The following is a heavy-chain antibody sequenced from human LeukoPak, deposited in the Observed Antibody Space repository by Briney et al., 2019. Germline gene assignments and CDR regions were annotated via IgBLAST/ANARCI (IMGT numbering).Heavy chain of an antibody. J-gene: IGHJ4*02. CDR1: GLTFSSYS. CDR2: ISSSSSYI. CDR3: ARDDSSPFDY. D-gene: IGHD3-22*01. V-gene: IGHV3-21*01. Sequence: AGGSLRLSCAASGLTFSSYSMNWVRQAPGKGLEWVSSISSSSSYIYYADSVKGRFTISRDNAKNSLYLQMNSLRAEDTAVYYCARDDSSPFDYWGQGTLVTVSS.